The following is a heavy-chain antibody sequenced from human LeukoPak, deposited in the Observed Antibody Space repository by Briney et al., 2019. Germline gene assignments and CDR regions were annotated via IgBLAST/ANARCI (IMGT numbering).Heavy chain of an antibody. Sequence: GGSLRLSCAASGFTFSNFAMMWVRQAPGKGLEWVSSVTSDGQTFYVGSVKGRFTVSRDNSKNTLYLQMNSLTAEDTALYYCAKGKGTDAVDWFDPWGQGTLVTVSS. J-gene: IGHJ5*02. V-gene: IGHV3-23*01. CDR2: VTSDGQT. CDR3: AKGKGTDAVDWFDP. CDR1: GFTFSNFA. D-gene: IGHD3/OR15-3a*01.